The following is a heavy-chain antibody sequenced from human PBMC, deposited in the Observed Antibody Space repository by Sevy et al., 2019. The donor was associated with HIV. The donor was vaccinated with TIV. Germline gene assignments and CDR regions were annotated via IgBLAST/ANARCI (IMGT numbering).Heavy chain of an antibody. V-gene: IGHV3-30*18. CDR3: AKDMVDCSGGTCYSGAVSPFES. D-gene: IGHD2-15*01. J-gene: IGHJ4*02. CDR2: VSYDGADK. Sequence: GGSLRLSCAASGFIFNNYDMYWIRQAPGKGLEWVATVSYDGADKDYADIVKGRFTISRDSSSSMLYLQMSSLRPEDTGVYFCAKDMVDCSGGTCYSGAVSPFESWGQCTLVTVSS. CDR1: GFIFNNYD.